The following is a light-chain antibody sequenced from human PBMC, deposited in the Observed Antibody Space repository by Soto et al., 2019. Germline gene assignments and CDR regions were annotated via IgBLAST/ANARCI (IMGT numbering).Light chain of an antibody. CDR2: DAS. J-gene: IGKJ3*01. CDR3: QQYADQFT. CDR1: QDIRNY. V-gene: IGKV1-33*01. Sequence: DIQMTQSPSPLSASVGDRVTITCQASQDIRNYLNWYQKKPGKAPKLLIYDASNLEAGVPSRFSGSGSGTDFTFTISSLQPEDFATYYCQQYADQFTFGPGTEVDVQ.